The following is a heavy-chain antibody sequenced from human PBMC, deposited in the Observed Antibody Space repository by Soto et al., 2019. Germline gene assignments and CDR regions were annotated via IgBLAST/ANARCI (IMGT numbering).Heavy chain of an antibody. CDR1: GDSVNSGSYS. CDR3: ATLPPRIVVVVLPIPS. V-gene: IGHV4-61*01. Sequence: PSETLSLTCTVSGDSVNSGSYSWSWIRQPPGKGLEWIGYIYYSGSTNYNPSLKSRVTISVDTSKNQFSLKLSSVTAADTAVYYCATLPPRIVVVVLPIPSWGQGTLVTVSS. CDR2: IYYSGST. J-gene: IGHJ4*02. D-gene: IGHD2-15*01.